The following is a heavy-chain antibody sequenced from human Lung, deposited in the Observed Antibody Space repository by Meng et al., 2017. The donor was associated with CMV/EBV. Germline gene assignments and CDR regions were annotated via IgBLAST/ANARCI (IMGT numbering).Heavy chain of an antibody. D-gene: IGHD2-8*01. CDR3: ARDFSLYRTSGVQ. Sequence: QVRLLELGGGLVKPGGSLRLSCTGSGFTFSDYYMSWIRQAPGKGLEWVSYISPTTGYTEYADSVKGRFTISRDNAKNSLFLQMNSLRSEDTAVYYCARDFSLYRTSGVQWGQGTLVTVSS. CDR2: ISPTTGYT. CDR1: GFTFSDYY. J-gene: IGHJ4*02. V-gene: IGHV3-11*05.